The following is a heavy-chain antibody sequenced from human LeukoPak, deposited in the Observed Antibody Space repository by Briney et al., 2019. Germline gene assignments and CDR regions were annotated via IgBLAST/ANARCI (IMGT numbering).Heavy chain of an antibody. J-gene: IGHJ4*02. D-gene: IGHD1-26*01. V-gene: IGHV1-69*05. Sequence: GASVKVSCKASGGTFSSYAISWVRQAPGQGLEWMGGIIPIFGTANYAQKFQGRVTITTDESTSTAYMELSSLRSEDTAVYYCARDTNPELNASDYWGQGTLVTVSS. CDR3: ARDTNPELNASDY. CDR1: GGTFSSYA. CDR2: IIPIFGTA.